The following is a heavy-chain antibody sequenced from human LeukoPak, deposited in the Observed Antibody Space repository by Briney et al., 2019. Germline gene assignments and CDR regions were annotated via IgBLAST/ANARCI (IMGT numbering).Heavy chain of an antibody. Sequence: ASVKVSCKASGYTFTNYGISWVRQAPGQGLEWMGWISAYTGNTSYAQNLQGRVTMTTDTSTSTACMEMRSLKSDDTAVYYCASTNHWLPGYDKISDLGALDLWGQGTMVTVSS. CDR2: ISAYTGNT. CDR3: ASTNHWLPGYDKISDLGALDL. D-gene: IGHD5-12*01. V-gene: IGHV1-18*01. CDR1: GYTFTNYG. J-gene: IGHJ3*01.